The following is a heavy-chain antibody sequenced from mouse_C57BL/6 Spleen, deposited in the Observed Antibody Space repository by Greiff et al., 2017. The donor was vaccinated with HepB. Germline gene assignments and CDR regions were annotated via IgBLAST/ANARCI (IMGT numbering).Heavy chain of an antibody. J-gene: IGHJ3*01. CDR1: GFTFSSYA. V-gene: IGHV5-4*01. Sequence: EVKLMESGGGLVKPGGSLKLSCAASGFTFSSYAMSGVRQTPEKRLEWVATISDGGSYTYYPDNVKGRFTISRDNAKNNLYLQMSHLKSEDTAMYYCAREESGFAYWGQGTLVTVSA. CDR2: ISDGGSYT. CDR3: AREESGFAY.